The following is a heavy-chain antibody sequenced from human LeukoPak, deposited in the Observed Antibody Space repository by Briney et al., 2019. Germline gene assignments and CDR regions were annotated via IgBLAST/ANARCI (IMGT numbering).Heavy chain of an antibody. CDR2: IIPIFGTA. Sequence: SVKVSCKASGGTFSSYAISWVRQAPGQGLEWMGRIIPIFGTANYAQKFQGRVTITTDGSTSTAYMELSSLRSEDTAVYYCARPYRYCSGGSCYPDAFDIWGQGTMVTVSS. D-gene: IGHD2-15*01. CDR1: GGTFSSYA. J-gene: IGHJ3*02. V-gene: IGHV1-69*05. CDR3: ARPYRYCSGGSCYPDAFDI.